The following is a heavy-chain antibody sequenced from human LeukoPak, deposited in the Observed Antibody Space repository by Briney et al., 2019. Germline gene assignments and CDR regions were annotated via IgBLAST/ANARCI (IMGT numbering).Heavy chain of an antibody. CDR1: GFTFSSYA. J-gene: IGHJ4*02. CDR3: ARPAVAGLRAGGYDY. Sequence: GGSLRLSCAASGFTFSSYAMSWVRQAPGKGLEWVSYISSSSSTIYYADSVKGRFTISRDNAKNTLYLQMNSLRVEDTAVYYCARPAVAGLRAGGYDYWGQGTLVTVSS. CDR2: ISSSSSTI. D-gene: IGHD6-19*01. V-gene: IGHV3-48*04.